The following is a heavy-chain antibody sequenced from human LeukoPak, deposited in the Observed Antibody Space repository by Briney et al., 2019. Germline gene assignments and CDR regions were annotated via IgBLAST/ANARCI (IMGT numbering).Heavy chain of an antibody. CDR1: GFTFSDYY. J-gene: IGHJ6*02. V-gene: IGHV3-11*01. CDR3: ARTWGSGYYYGMGV. Sequence: GGSLRLSCAASGFTFSDYYKSWIRQAPGKGLEWVSYISSSGSTIYYADSVKGRFTISRDNAKNSLYLQMNSLRAEDTAVYYCARTWGSGYYYGMGVWGQGTTVTVSS. D-gene: IGHD3-22*01. CDR2: ISSSGSTI.